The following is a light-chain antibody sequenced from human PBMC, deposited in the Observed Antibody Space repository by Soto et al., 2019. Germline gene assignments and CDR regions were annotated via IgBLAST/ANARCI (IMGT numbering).Light chain of an antibody. CDR1: QGIRDA. Sequence: IQMTQSPSSLSASVGDRVTITCRASQGIRDALGWYQQKPGEAPKLLIYTAYDSQSGVPSRFSGSGSGTEFTLTISSLQPDDVATYYCQQYNTFWTFGQGTKVDIK. V-gene: IGKV1-17*01. CDR3: QQYNTFWT. J-gene: IGKJ1*01. CDR2: TAY.